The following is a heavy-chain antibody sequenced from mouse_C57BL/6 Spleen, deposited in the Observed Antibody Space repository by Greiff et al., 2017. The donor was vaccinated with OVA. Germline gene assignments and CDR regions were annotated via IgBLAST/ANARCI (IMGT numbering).Heavy chain of an antibody. CDR1: GYTFTSYW. V-gene: IGHV1-53*01. CDR3: ARGGNYGSPYYFDY. Sequence: QVQLQQPGTELVKPGASVKLSCKASGYTFTSYWMHWVKQRPGQGLEWIGNINPSNGGTNYNEKFKSKATLTVDKSSSTAYMQLSRLTSEDSAVYYCARGGNYGSPYYFDYWGQGTTLTVSA. J-gene: IGHJ2*01. D-gene: IGHD1-1*01. CDR2: INPSNGGT.